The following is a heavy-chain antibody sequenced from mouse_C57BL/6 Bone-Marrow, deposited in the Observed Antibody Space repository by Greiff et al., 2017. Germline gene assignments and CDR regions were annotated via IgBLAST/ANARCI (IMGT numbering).Heavy chain of an antibody. J-gene: IGHJ3*01. CDR3: TRWDYDAAY. CDR1: GYTFTDYE. CDR2: IDPETGGT. D-gene: IGHD2-4*01. Sequence: LVRPGASVTLSCKASGYTFTDYEMHWVKQTPVHGLEWIGAIDPETGGTAYNQKFKGKAILTADKSSSTAYMELRSLTSEDSAVYYCTRWDYDAAYWGQGTLVTVSA. V-gene: IGHV1-15*01.